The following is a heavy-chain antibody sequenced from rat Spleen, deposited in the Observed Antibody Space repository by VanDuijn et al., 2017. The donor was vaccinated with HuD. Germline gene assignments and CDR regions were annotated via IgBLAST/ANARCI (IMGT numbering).Heavy chain of an antibody. Sequence: QVQLKESGPGLVQPSQTLSLTCTVSGFSLSSYHVHWVRQPPGKGLEWMGVMWSDGDTSYNSALKSRLSISRDTSKSQVFLKMSSLQAEDTAIYFCTRQGIRGTEHWGQGVMVTVSS. J-gene: IGHJ2*01. CDR2: MWSDGDT. D-gene: IGHD4-3*01. V-gene: IGHV2-32*01. CDR1: GFSLSSYH. CDR3: TRQGIRGTEH.